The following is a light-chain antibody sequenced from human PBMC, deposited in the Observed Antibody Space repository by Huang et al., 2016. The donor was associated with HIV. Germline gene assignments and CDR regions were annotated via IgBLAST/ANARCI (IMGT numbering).Light chain of an antibody. CDR1: QSVSNSY. Sequence: EIVLTQSPGTLSLSPGERATLSCRASQSVSNSYLAWDQQKPGQAPRLLIYGASSRATGIPGRFSGSGSGTDFTLTISRLEPEDCAVYYCQQYGNSLWTFGQGTKVEIK. J-gene: IGKJ1*01. V-gene: IGKV3-20*01. CDR2: GAS. CDR3: QQYGNSLWT.